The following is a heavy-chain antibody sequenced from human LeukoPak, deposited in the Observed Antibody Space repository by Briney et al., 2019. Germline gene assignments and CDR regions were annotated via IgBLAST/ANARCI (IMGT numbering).Heavy chain of an antibody. CDR1: GGSISNYH. Sequence: SETLSLTCTVSGGSISNYHWSWIRQPAAQGLEWIGRIYTHADTKYNPSLKSRVTMSVDTSKNQLSLKVRSVTAADTAVYYCARAAAAAGGQYFDYWGQGSVVTVSA. J-gene: IGHJ4*02. CDR2: IYTHADT. CDR3: ARAAAAAGGQYFDY. V-gene: IGHV4-4*07. D-gene: IGHD6-13*01.